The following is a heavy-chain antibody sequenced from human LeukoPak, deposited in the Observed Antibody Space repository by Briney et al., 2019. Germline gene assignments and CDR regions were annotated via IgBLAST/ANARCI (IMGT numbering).Heavy chain of an antibody. CDR3: ARGRHRLSSFDY. CDR2: INHSGST. J-gene: IGHJ4*02. D-gene: IGHD2-21*02. V-gene: IGHV4-34*01. CDR1: GGSFSGYY. Sequence: SETLSLTCAVYGGSFSGYYWSWIRQPPGKGLEWIGEINHSGSTNYNPSLKSRVTISIDTSKNQFSLKLSSVTAADTAVYYCARGRHRLSSFDYWGRGTLVTVSS.